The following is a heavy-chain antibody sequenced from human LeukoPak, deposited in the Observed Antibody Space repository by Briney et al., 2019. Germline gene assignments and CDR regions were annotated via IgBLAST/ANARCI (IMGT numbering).Heavy chain of an antibody. CDR2: IIPILGIA. V-gene: IGHV1-69*04. CDR1: GGTFSSYA. D-gene: IGHD3-22*01. Sequence: SVKVSCKASGGTFSSYAISWVRQAPGQGLEWMGRIIPILGIANYAQKFQGRVTITADKSTSTAYMELSSLRSEGTAVYYCARDASSYYYDSSGYYIYWGQGTLVTVSS. CDR3: ARDASSYYYDSSGYYIY. J-gene: IGHJ4*02.